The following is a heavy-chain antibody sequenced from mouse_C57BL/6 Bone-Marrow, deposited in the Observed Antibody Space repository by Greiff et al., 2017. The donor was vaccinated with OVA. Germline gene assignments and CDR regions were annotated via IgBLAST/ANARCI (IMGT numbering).Heavy chain of an antibody. J-gene: IGHJ1*03. Sequence: VQLQQSGAELARPGASVKLSCKASGYTFTSYGISWVKQSHGQGLEWIGEIYPRSGITYSNQKFKGKATLTADKSSSTAYMELRSLTSEDSAVYICARDRNGYFDVWGTGTTVTVSS. V-gene: IGHV1-81*01. D-gene: IGHD2-1*01. CDR3: ARDRNGYFDV. CDR2: IYPRSGIT. CDR1: GYTFTSYG.